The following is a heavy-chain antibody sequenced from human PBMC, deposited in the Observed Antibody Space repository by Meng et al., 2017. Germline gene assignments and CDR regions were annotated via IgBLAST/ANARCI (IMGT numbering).Heavy chain of an antibody. CDR3: ARDSLGYCSSTSCHY. Sequence: GESLKISCAASGFTFSSYEMYWVRQAPGKGLEWVSYISDSGYYTHYADYVKGRFTVSRDNAENSLFLQMDSLRAEDTALYYCARDSLGYCSSTSCHYWGQGTLVTVSS. CDR2: ISDSGYYT. J-gene: IGHJ4*02. CDR1: GFTFSSYE. D-gene: IGHD2-2*01. V-gene: IGHV3-48*03.